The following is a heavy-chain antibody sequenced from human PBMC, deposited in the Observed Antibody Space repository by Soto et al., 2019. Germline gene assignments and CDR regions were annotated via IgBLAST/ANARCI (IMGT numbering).Heavy chain of an antibody. D-gene: IGHD2-15*01. CDR3: ARATLCSGGSCYRFDP. J-gene: IGHJ5*02. CDR1: GDSIGSYF. CDR2: IHYSGST. V-gene: IGHV4-59*01. Sequence: LSLTCTVSGDSIGSYFWSWIRQAPGKGLEWIAYIHYSGSTKSNPSLKSRVTISVDTSKNQFSLNLSSVTAADTAMYYCARATLCSGGSCYRFDPWGQGTLVTVSS.